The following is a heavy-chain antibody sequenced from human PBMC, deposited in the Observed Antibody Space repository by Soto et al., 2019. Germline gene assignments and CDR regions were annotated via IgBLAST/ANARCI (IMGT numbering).Heavy chain of an antibody. V-gene: IGHV4-39*07. CDR3: ARGPPNSI. D-gene: IGHD3-22*01. Sequence: SETLSLTCTVSGGSISTSSFYWAWIRQPPGKGLEWIGSIYYSGTTYYTSSLRSRVTISVDTSKNQFSLKLSSVTAADTAVYYCARGPPNSIWGQGTLVTVSS. J-gene: IGHJ4*02. CDR1: GGSISTSSFY. CDR2: IYYSGTT.